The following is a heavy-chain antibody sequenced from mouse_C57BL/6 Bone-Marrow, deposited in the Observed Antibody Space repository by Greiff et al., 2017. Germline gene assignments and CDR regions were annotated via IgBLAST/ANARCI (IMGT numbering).Heavy chain of an antibody. J-gene: IGHJ1*03. V-gene: IGHV1-72*01. CDR3: AHGNYFYWYFAV. CDR2: IDPNSGGT. Sequence: QVQLQQPGAELVKPGASVKLSCTASGYTFTSYWMPWVKQRPGRGIEWIGRIDPNSGGTKYNEKFKSKATLTVDKPSSTAYMQLSSLTSEDSAVYYCAHGNYFYWYFAVWGTGTTVTVSS. CDR1: GYTFTSYW. D-gene: IGHD2-1*01.